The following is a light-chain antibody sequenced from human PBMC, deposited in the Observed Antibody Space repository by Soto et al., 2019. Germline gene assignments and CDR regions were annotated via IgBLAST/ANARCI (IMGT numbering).Light chain of an antibody. CDR3: QQYNNWPIT. V-gene: IGKV3-15*01. J-gene: IGKJ5*01. Sequence: EIVMPQSPATLSFSPGERATLSCRASQSVSSNLAWYQQKPGQAPRLLIYGASTRATGIPARFSGSGSGTEFTLTISSLQSEDFAVYYCQQYNNWPITFGQGTRLEI. CDR2: GAS. CDR1: QSVSSN.